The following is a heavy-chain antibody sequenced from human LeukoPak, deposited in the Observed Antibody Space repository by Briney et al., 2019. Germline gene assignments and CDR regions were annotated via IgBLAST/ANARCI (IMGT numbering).Heavy chain of an antibody. V-gene: IGHV4-38-2*02. J-gene: IGHJ4*02. D-gene: IGHD3-16*01. CDR1: GYSISSGYY. CDR2: IYHSGST. Sequence: SETLSLTCTVSGYSISSGYYWGWIRQPPGKGLEWIGSIYHSGSTYYNPSLKSRVTISVDTSKNQFSLNLRSVTAADTAIYYCARGREGNYAPFEYWGQGNLVTVSS. CDR3: ARGREGNYAPFEY.